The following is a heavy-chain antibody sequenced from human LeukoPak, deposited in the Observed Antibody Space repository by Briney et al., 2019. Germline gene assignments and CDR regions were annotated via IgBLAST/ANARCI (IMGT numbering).Heavy chain of an antibody. CDR2: MNPNSGNT. CDR1: GYTFTSYD. Sequence: ASVKVSCKASGYTFTSYDINWVRQATGQGLEWMGWMNPNSGNTGYAQKFQGRVTMTRNNSISTAYMELSSLRSEDTAVYYCARGKRHIFDYYYYYMDVWGKGTTVTVSS. D-gene: IGHD3-3*01. CDR3: ARGKRHIFDYYYYYMDV. J-gene: IGHJ6*03. V-gene: IGHV1-8*01.